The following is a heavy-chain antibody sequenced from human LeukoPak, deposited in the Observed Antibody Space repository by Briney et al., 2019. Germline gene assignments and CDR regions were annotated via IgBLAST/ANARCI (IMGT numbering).Heavy chain of an antibody. CDR1: GGSFSGYY. V-gene: IGHV4-34*01. CDR2: INHSGST. J-gene: IGHJ6*04. Sequence: SETLSLTCAVYGGSFSGYYWSWIRQPPGKGLEWIGEINHSGSTNYNPSLKSRVTISVDTSKNQFSLKLSSVTAADTAVYYCARGNYYGSGSYYYYYGTDVWGKGTTVTVSS. CDR3: ARGNYYGSGSYYYYYGTDV. D-gene: IGHD3-10*01.